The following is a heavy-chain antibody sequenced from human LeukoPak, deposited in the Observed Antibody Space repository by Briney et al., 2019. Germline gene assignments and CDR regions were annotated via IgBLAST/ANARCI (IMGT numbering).Heavy chain of an antibody. CDR3: ARDPRGSGYPKYYYYYGMDV. CDR1: GYTFTGYY. D-gene: IGHD3-3*01. V-gene: IGHV1-2*02. J-gene: IGHJ6*02. CDR2: INPNSGGT. Sequence: ASVKVSCKASGYTFTGYYMHWVRQAPGQGLEWMGWINPNSGGTNYAQKFQGRVTMTRDTSISTAYMELSRLRSDDTAVYYCARDPRGSGYPKYYYYYGMDVWGQGTTVTVSS.